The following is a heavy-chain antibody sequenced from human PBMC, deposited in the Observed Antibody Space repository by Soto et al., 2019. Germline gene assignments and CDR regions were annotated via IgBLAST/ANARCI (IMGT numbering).Heavy chain of an antibody. V-gene: IGHV3-74*01. D-gene: IGHD3-10*01. CDR2: IDESGSRT. J-gene: IGHJ6*02. CDR1: GFTFSSHW. Sequence: GGSLRLSCVGSGFTFSSHWMHWVRQAPGKGLVWVSRIDESGSRTTYADSVKGRFTVSKDNAKNTLYLQMNSLRAEDTAVYYCARAPPVGTMVRGVIHSYYYGMDVWGQGTTVTVSS. CDR3: ARAPPVGTMVRGVIHSYYYGMDV.